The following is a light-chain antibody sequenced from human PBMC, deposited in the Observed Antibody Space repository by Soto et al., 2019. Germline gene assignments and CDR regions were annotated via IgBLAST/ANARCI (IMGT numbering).Light chain of an antibody. V-gene: IGLV1-44*01. Sequence: QSVLTQPPSASGTPGQRVTISCSGSSSNIGSNTVNWYQQLPGTAPKLLIYSNNQRPSGVPDRFSGSKYGTSASLAISGLQSEDEDDYYCAAWDDSLNGPVFGGGTKLTVL. CDR2: SNN. CDR1: SSNIGSNT. J-gene: IGLJ2*01. CDR3: AAWDDSLNGPV.